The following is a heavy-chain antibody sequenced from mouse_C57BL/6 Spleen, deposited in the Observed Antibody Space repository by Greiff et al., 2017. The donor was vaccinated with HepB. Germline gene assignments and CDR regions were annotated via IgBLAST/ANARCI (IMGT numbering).Heavy chain of an antibody. CDR2: INPNNGGT. V-gene: IGHV1-22*01. CDR1: GYTFTDYN. Sequence: VQLQQSGPELVKPGASVKMSCKASGYTFTDYNMHWVKQSHGKSLEWIGYINPNNGGTSYNQKFKGKATLTVNKSSSTAYMELRSLTSEDSAVYYCARYYYGSSSPYFDYWGQGTTLTVSS. CDR3: ARYYYGSSSPYFDY. D-gene: IGHD1-1*01. J-gene: IGHJ2*01.